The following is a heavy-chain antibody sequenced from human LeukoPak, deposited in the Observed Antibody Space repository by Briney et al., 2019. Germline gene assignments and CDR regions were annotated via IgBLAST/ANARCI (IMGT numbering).Heavy chain of an antibody. J-gene: IGHJ4*02. CDR2: ISWNSGSI. D-gene: IGHD4-17*01. CDR1: GFTFDDYA. V-gene: IGHV3-9*03. Sequence: GRSLRLSCAASGFTFDDYAMHWVRQAPGKGLEWVSGISWNSGSIGYADSVKGRFTTSRDNAKNSLYLQMNSLRAEDMALYYCAKDLATVTTFGFDYWGQGTLVTVSS. CDR3: AKDLATVTTFGFDY.